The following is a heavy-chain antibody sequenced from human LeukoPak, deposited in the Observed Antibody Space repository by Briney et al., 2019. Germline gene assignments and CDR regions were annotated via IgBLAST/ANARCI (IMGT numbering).Heavy chain of an antibody. CDR3: ARHLGFCSSSTCNTWFDP. J-gene: IGHJ5*02. CDR2: IYYSGRN. Sequence: SETLSLTCTVSGGSISSYYWSWVRQPPGRGLEWIGYIYYSGRNNYNPSPKSRVTISVDTSKNQFSLKLSSVTAADTAVYYCARHLGFCSSSTCNTWFDPWGQGTLVTVSS. D-gene: IGHD2-2*01. V-gene: IGHV4-59*08. CDR1: GGSISSYY.